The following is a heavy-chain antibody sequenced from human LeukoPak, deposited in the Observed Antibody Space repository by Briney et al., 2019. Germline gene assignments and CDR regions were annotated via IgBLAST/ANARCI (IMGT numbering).Heavy chain of an antibody. CDR2: INHSEST. D-gene: IGHD3-10*01. V-gene: IGHV4-34*01. CDR1: GGSFSGYY. CDR3: ARGYYYGLRQFPFFDY. J-gene: IGHJ4*02. Sequence: PSETLSLTCAVYGGSFSGYYWSWIRQPPGKGLEWIREINHSESTNYNPSLKSRVTISVDTSKNQFSLKLSSVTAADTAVYYCARGYYYGLRQFPFFDYWGQGTLVTVSS.